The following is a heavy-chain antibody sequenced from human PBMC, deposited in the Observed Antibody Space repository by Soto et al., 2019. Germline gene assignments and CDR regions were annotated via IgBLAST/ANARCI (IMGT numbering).Heavy chain of an antibody. Sequence: QVQLVQSGAEVKKPGSSVKVSCKASGGTFSSYAISWVRQAPGQGLEWMGGIIPIFGTANYAQKFQGRVTITADESTSTAYMELSSLRYEDTAVYYCAREYYYYDSSGQAPFFDYWGQGTLVTVSS. J-gene: IGHJ4*02. CDR1: GGTFSSYA. V-gene: IGHV1-69*01. CDR3: AREYYYYDSSGQAPFFDY. CDR2: IIPIFGTA. D-gene: IGHD3-22*01.